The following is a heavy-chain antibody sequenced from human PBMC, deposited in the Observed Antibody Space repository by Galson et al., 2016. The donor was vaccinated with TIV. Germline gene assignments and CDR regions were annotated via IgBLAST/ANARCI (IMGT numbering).Heavy chain of an antibody. J-gene: IGHJ4*02. CDR2: ISAGGGST. D-gene: IGHD3-10*01. CDR3: ARDPPLEYYYGSGSYPY. V-gene: IGHV3-23*01. CDR1: GFAFSSHA. Sequence: SLRLSCAASGFAFSSHAMTWVRQPPGKGLEWVSAISAGGGSTYYADSVKGRFTISRDNAKNSLYLQMNSLRAEDTAVYYCARDPPLEYYYGSGSYPYWGQGTLVTVSS.